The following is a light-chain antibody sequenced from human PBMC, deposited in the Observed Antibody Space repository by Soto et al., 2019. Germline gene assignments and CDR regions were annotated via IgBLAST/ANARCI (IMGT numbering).Light chain of an antibody. Sequence: EIVLTQSPATLSLSPGERATLSCRASQSVRSYLAWYQPKPGQAPRILIYDASNRATGIPARFSGSGAGTECTLTISSLEPEDVEVYYCQQRSNWTRTFGQGTRLEIK. V-gene: IGKV3-11*01. CDR1: QSVRSY. CDR3: QQRSNWTRT. J-gene: IGKJ5*01. CDR2: DAS.